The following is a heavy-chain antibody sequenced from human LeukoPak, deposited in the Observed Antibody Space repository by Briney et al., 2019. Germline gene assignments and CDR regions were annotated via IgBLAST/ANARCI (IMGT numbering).Heavy chain of an antibody. CDR3: AKEGGDWGEGYFDY. D-gene: IGHD7-27*01. Sequence: GGSLRLSCAASGFTFSDSYMSWIRQVPGEGLELISYISSSGGTIYYADSVKGRFTISRDNAKNSLYLQMNSLRAEDTAVYYCAKEGGDWGEGYFDYWGQGTLVTVSS. CDR1: GFTFSDSY. CDR2: ISSSGGTI. J-gene: IGHJ4*02. V-gene: IGHV3-11*01.